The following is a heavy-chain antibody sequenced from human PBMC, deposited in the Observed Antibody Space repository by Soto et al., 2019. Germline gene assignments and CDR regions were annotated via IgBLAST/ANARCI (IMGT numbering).Heavy chain of an antibody. CDR1: GGSISSSSYY. J-gene: IGHJ3*02. CDR3: AGTYTVTTSFAAFDI. D-gene: IGHD4-4*01. V-gene: IGHV4-39*01. CDR2: IYYSGST. Sequence: SETLSLTCTVSGGSISSSSYYWGWIRQPPGKGLEWIGSIYYSGSTYYNPSLKSRVTISVDTSKNQFSLKLSSVTAADTAVYYCAGTYTVTTSFAAFDIWGQGTMVTVSS.